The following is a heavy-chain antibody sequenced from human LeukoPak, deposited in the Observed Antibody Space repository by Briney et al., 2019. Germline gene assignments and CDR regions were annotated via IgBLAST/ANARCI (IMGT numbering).Heavy chain of an antibody. D-gene: IGHD6-6*01. Sequence: GGSLRLSCAASGFTFTSYWMHWVRQTPGKGLVCVSHINSDGSSTLYADSVKGRFTISRDNAKSTLYLQMNSLRVEDTAIYYCVRRGSSWTFDYWGQGTLATASS. CDR3: VRRGSSWTFDY. CDR2: INSDGSST. V-gene: IGHV3-74*03. CDR1: GFTFTSYW. J-gene: IGHJ4*02.